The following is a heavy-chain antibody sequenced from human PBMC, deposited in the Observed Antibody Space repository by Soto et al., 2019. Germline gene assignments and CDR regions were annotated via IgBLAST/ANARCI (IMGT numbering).Heavy chain of an antibody. CDR2: INAGNGNT. J-gene: IGHJ3*02. D-gene: IGHD2-15*01. CDR1: GYTFTSYA. Sequence: ASVKVSCKASGYTFTSYAMHWVRQAPGQRLEWMGWINAGNGNTKYSQKFQGRVTITRDTSASTAYMELSSLRSEDTAVYYCARVPVVAATSLWNAFDIWGQGTMVTVSS. CDR3: ARVPVVAATSLWNAFDI. V-gene: IGHV1-3*01.